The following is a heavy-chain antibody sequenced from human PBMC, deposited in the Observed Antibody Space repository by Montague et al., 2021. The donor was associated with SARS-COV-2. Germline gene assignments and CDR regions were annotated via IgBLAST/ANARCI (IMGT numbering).Heavy chain of an antibody. D-gene: IGHD6-13*01. V-gene: IGHV4-39*01. CDR2: INYSANT. J-gene: IGHJ4*02. CDR3: AGQGASSPFDH. CDR1: GGSISTSTYY. Sequence: SETLSLTCTVSGGSISTSTYYWGWIRPPQGLELVWIGSINYSANTNYTLWRRSPVTISADTSQIQFSLKSSAVTAADTAMYYCAGQGASSPFDHWGQGTLVTVSS.